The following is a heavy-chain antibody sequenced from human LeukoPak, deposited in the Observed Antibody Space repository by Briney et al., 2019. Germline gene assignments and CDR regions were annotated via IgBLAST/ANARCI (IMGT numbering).Heavy chain of an antibody. V-gene: IGHV3-30*02. CDR3: ARERSRSFDY. CDR2: IRYDGSNN. CDR1: GFTFSSYG. D-gene: IGHD5/OR15-5a*01. J-gene: IGHJ4*02. Sequence: GGSLRLSCAASGFTFSSYGMHWVRQAPGKGLEWVAFIRYDGSNNYYADSVKGRFTISRDNAKNTLYLQMNSLRAEDTAVYHCARERSRSFDYWGQGTLVTVSS.